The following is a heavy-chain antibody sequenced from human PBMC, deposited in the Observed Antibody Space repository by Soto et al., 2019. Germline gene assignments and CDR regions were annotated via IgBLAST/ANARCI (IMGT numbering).Heavy chain of an antibody. CDR3: ARGPTGASADY. CDR2: INHSGST. J-gene: IGHJ4*02. CDR1: GGSFSGYY. Sequence: PSETLSLTCAVYGGSFSGYYWSWIRQPPGKGLEWIGEINHSGSTNYNPSLKSRVTISVDTSKNQFSLKLSSVTAADTAVYYCARGPTGASADYWGQGTLVTVSS. V-gene: IGHV4-34*01. D-gene: IGHD1-26*01.